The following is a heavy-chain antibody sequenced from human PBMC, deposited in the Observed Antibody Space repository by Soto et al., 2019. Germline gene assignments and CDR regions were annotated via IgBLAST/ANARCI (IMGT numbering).Heavy chain of an antibody. Sequence: GASVKVSCKASGYTFTGDYMHWVRHAPGQGLEWMGWINPNSGGTNYAQKFQGRVTMTRDTSISTAYMELSRLRSDDTAVYYCARDLRIFGVASPGLEYWGQGTLVTVSS. V-gene: IGHV1-2*02. CDR1: GYTFTGDY. D-gene: IGHD3-3*01. J-gene: IGHJ4*02. CDR2: INPNSGGT. CDR3: ARDLRIFGVASPGLEY.